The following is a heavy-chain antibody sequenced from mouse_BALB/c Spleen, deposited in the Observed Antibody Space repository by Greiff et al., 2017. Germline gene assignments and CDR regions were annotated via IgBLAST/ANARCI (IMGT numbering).Heavy chain of an antibody. V-gene: IGHV3-2*02. CDR3: ARYYGSSHYAMDY. Sequence: DVQLQESGPGLVKPSQSLSLTCTVTGYSITSDYAWNWIRQFPGNKLEWMGYISYSGSTSYNPSLKSRISITRDTSKNQFFLQLNSVTTEDTATYYCARYYGSSHYAMDYWGQGTSVTVSS. J-gene: IGHJ4*01. CDR2: ISYSGST. CDR1: GYSITSDYA. D-gene: IGHD1-1*01.